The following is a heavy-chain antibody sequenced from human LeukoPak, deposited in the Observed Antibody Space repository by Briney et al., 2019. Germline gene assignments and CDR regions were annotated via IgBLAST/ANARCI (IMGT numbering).Heavy chain of an antibody. J-gene: IGHJ4*02. D-gene: IGHD3-22*01. CDR3: ARAIHYYYDSSGYPNCFDY. Sequence: ASVKVSCKASGYTFNSYDINWVRQATGQGREWMGWLNPNSGNTGYAQKFQGRVTIIKNSSISTVYLELSSLRSEDTAVYYCARAIHYYYDSSGYPNCFDYWGQGTLVTVSS. V-gene: IGHV1-8*03. CDR1: GYTFNSYD. CDR2: LNPNSGNT.